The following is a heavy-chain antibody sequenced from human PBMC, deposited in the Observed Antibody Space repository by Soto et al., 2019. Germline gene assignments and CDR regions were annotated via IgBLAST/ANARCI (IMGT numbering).Heavy chain of an antibody. Sequence: GGSLRLSCAASGFTFSSYAMNWVRQAPGEGLEWVSTISGSGGNTYYADSVKGRFTISGDNSKNTLYLQMNSLRAEDTAVYYCAKTYYYDSGRYFDYWGQGTLVTVSS. CDR2: ISGSGGNT. V-gene: IGHV3-23*01. CDR1: GFTFSSYA. CDR3: AKTYYYDSGRYFDY. D-gene: IGHD3-10*01. J-gene: IGHJ4*02.